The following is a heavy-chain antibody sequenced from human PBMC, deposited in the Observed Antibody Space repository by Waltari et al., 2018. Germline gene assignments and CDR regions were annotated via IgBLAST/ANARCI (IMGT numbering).Heavy chain of an antibody. D-gene: IGHD3-3*01. V-gene: IGHV3-23*03. Sequence: EVQLLESGGGLVQPGGSLRLSCAASGFTFSSYAMSWVRQAPGKGLEWVSVIYSGGSTYYADSVKGRFTISRDNSKNTLYLQMNSLRAEDTAVYYCAKSVWSGYYGYWGQGTLVTVSS. CDR3: AKSVWSGYYGY. CDR2: IYSGGST. CDR1: GFTFSSYA. J-gene: IGHJ4*02.